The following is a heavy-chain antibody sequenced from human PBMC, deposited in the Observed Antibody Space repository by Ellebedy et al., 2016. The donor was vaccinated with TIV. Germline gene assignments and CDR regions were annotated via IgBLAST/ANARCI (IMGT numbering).Heavy chain of an antibody. CDR1: GGTFSNYA. V-gene: IGHV1-69*04. CDR2: LIPILGIA. J-gene: IGHJ3*02. CDR3: AVTMIVVGGDAFDI. D-gene: IGHD3-22*01. Sequence: AASVKVSCKASGGTFSNYAISWVRQAPGQGLEWMGRLIPILGIANYAQKFQGRVTITADKSTSTAYMELSRLRSEDTAVYYCAVTMIVVGGDAFDIWGQGTLVTVSS.